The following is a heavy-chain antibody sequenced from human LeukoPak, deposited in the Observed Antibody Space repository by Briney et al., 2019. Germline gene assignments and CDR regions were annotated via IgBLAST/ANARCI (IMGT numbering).Heavy chain of an antibody. V-gene: IGHV3-30*18. CDR1: GFTFSSYG. D-gene: IGHD5-12*01. Sequence: PGRSLRLSCAASGFTFSSYGMHWVRQAPGKGLEWVAVISYDGTNKYYADSVKGRFTISRDNSKNTLYLQMNSLRAEDTAVYYCAKDLGATVDLSPFDYWGQGTLVTVSS. CDR2: ISYDGTNK. CDR3: AKDLGATVDLSPFDY. J-gene: IGHJ4*02.